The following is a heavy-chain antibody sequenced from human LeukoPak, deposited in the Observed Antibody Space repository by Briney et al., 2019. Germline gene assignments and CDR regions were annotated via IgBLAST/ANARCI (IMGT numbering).Heavy chain of an antibody. Sequence: SVKVSCKASGGTFSSYAISWVRQAPGQGLEWMGGIIPIFGTANYAQKFQGRVTITADESTSTAYMELSSLRSEDTAVYYCARGGMATIMDAFDIWGQGTMVTVSS. D-gene: IGHD5-24*01. V-gene: IGHV1-69*13. J-gene: IGHJ3*02. CDR3: ARGGMATIMDAFDI. CDR2: IIPIFGTA. CDR1: GGTFSSYA.